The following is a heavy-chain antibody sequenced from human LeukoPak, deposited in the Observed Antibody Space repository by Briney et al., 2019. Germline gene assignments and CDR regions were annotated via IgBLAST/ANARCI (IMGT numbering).Heavy chain of an antibody. CDR3: AGGHYDILTGLDY. D-gene: IGHD3-9*01. CDR1: GYTFTSYG. CDR2: IIPIFGTA. Sequence: SVKVSCKASGYTFTSYGISWVRQAPGQGLEWMGGIIPIFGTANYAQKFQGRVTITADKSTSTAYMELSSLRSEDAAVYYCAGGHYDILTGLDYWGQGTLVTVSS. V-gene: IGHV1-69*06. J-gene: IGHJ4*02.